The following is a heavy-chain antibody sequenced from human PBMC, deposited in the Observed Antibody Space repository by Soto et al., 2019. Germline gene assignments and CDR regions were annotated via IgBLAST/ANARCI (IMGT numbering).Heavy chain of an antibody. D-gene: IGHD3-10*01. CDR1: GFTFSYYG. J-gene: IGHJ6*02. V-gene: IGHV3-33*01. Sequence: WSLRLFCAASGFTFSYYGMHWVLQAPGKGLEWVEVIWYDGSNKYYADSVKGRFTISRDNSKNTLYLQMNSLRAEDTAVYYCARDRITMVRGVYYGMDVWGQGTTVTVS. CDR2: IWYDGSNK. CDR3: ARDRITMVRGVYYGMDV.